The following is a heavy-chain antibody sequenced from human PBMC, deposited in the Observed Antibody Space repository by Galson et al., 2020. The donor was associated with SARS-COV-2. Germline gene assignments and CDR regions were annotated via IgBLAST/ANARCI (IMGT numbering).Heavy chain of an antibody. CDR2: ISTSSSYT. J-gene: IGHJ6*02. CDR1: GFPFSTYS. CDR3: ARDEGIRGYNYGRLYYGMDV. V-gene: IGHV3-21*01. Sequence: NSGGSLRLSCAASGFPFSTYSMTWVRLAPGKGLKWVSSISTSSSYTYYVHSVKGRFSISRDNPRNSLYLQMNSLRAEDTAVYYCARDEGIRGYNYGRLYYGMDVWGQGTTVTVSS. D-gene: IGHD5-18*01.